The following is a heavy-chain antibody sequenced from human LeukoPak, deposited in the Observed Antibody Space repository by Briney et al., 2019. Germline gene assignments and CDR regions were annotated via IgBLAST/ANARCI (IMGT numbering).Heavy chain of an antibody. CDR2: ISAYNGDT. J-gene: IGHJ4*02. V-gene: IGHV1-18*01. CDR1: GYTFTSYG. D-gene: IGHD1-26*01. CDR3: ARTSSGSYDFDY. Sequence: ASVKVSCKASGYTFTSYGISWVRQAPGQGLEWMGWISAYNGDTNYAQNLQGRGTMTTDTSTSTAYMELRSLRSDDTAVYYCARTSSGSYDFDYWGQGTLVTVSS.